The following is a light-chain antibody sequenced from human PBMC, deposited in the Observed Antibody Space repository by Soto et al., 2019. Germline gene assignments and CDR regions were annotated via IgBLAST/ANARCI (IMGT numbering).Light chain of an antibody. CDR1: QSVSSN. CDR2: GAS. Sequence: EIVVTQSPVTLSLSPGERATLSCRASQSVSSNLAWYQQKPGQAPRLLIYGASTRATGIPARFSGSGSGTEFTLTISSLQSEDFAVYYCQQYNNWPWTFGQGTKVDIK. V-gene: IGKV3-15*01. J-gene: IGKJ1*01. CDR3: QQYNNWPWT.